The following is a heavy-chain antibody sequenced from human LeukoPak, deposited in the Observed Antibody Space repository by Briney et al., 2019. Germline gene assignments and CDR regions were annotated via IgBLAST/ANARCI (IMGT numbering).Heavy chain of an antibody. J-gene: IGHJ6*02. CDR1: GYTFTSYD. CDR3: ARVCGSSSWSYTTYYYYGMDV. Sequence: ASVKVSCKASGYTFTSYDINWVRQATGQGLEWMGWMNPNSGNTGYAQKFQGRVTMTRNTSISTAYMELSSLRSEDTAVYYCARVCGSSSWSYTTYYYYGMDVWGQGTTVTVSS. V-gene: IGHV1-8*01. CDR2: MNPNSGNT. D-gene: IGHD6-13*01.